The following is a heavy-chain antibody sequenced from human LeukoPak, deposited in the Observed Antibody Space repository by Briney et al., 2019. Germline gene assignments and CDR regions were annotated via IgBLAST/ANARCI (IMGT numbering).Heavy chain of an antibody. D-gene: IGHD2-21*01. V-gene: IGHV1-18*01. CDR2: INTYNGNT. CDR1: GYTFTSYG. J-gene: IGHJ5*02. CDR3: ARVVREDGPQIWFDP. Sequence: ASVKVSCKASGYTFTSYGIIWVRQAPGQGLEWMGWINTYNGNTKYAEKLQGRVTMTTDTSTTTAYMELRSLRSDDTAVYYCARVVREDGPQIWFDPWGQGTLVTVSS.